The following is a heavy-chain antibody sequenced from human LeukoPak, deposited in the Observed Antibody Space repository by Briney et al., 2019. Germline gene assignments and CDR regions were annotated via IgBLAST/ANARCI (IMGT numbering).Heavy chain of an antibody. V-gene: IGHV1-2*02. D-gene: IGHD6-13*01. Sequence: ASVKVSCKASGYTFTGYYMHWVRQAPGQGLEWMGWINPNSGGTNYAQKFQGRVTMTRDTSISTAYMELSRLRSDDTAVYYCTAAGGGDYYYYGMDAWGQGTTVTVSS. J-gene: IGHJ6*02. CDR3: TAAGGGDYYYYGMDA. CDR2: INPNSGGT. CDR1: GYTFTGYY.